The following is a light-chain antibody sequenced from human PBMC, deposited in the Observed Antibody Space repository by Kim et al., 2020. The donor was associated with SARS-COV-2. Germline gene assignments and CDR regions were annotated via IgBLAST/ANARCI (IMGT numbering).Light chain of an antibody. CDR1: YTDIGAYNY. J-gene: IGLJ3*02. V-gene: IGLV2-14*03. CDR2: DVT. CDR3: SSYTTSETWV. Sequence: GQSVTLSCTGTYTDIGAYNYVSWYRQHPGAAPKLMIYDVTRRPSGVSDRFSASKSGRTASLTISGLQTEDEADYYCSSYTTSETWVFGGGTKVTVL.